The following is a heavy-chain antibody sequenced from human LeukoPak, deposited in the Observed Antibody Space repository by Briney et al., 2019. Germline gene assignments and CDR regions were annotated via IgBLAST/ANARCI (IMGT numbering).Heavy chain of an antibody. CDR2: ISGSGGRT. D-gene: IGHD3-3*01. CDR1: GFSFSVYA. J-gene: IGHJ5*02. Sequence: GGSLRLSCAASGFSFSVYAMNWVRQAPGKGLEWVSSISGSGGRTYYANHVKGRFSISRENFKNTVYLQMNNLGAEDTALYYCVKGGKDYDFWRFDHWGQGNLVIVSS. CDR3: VKGGKDYDFWRFDH. V-gene: IGHV3-23*01.